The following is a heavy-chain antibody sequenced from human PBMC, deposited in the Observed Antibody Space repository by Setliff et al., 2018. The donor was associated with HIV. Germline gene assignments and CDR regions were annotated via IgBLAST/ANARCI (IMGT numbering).Heavy chain of an antibody. CDR3: AKAGGITSGWSRWFDP. CDR1: GFSVSSNY. J-gene: IGHJ5*02. D-gene: IGHD6-19*01. Sequence: GGSLRLSCAASGFSVSSNYMSWVRQTPGKGLEWVSFISSGGSTHYADSVKGRFTISRDNSKSTLNLQMNSLRVEDTALYYCAKAGGITSGWSRWFDPWGHGTLVTVSS. CDR2: ISSGGST. V-gene: IGHV3-53*05.